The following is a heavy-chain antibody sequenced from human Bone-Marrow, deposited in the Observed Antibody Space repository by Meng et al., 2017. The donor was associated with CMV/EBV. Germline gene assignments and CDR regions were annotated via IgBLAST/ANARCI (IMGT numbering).Heavy chain of an antibody. V-gene: IGHV3-49*04. D-gene: IGHD5/OR15-5a*01. CDR2: IRSKAYGGTT. CDR1: GFTFGDYA. J-gene: IGHJ6*02. Sequence: GGSLRLSCTASGFTFGDYAMSWVRQAPGKGLEWVGFIRSKAYGGTTEYAASVKGRFTISRDDSKSIAYLQMNSLKTEDTAVYYCTRAFTSVSLFWPSSYGMDVWGQGTTVTVSS. CDR3: TRAFTSVSLFWPSSYGMDV.